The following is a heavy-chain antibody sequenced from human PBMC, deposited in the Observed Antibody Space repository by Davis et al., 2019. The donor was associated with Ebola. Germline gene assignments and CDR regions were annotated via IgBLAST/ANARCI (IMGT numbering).Heavy chain of an antibody. CDR1: GYSFTSYW. Sequence: KVSCKGSGYSFTSYWIGWVRQMPEKGLEWMGIIYPGDSDTRYSPSFHGQVPISADKSISTAYLQWSSLKASDTAIYYCARGTNGYNPGGYFDSWGQGTLVTVSS. CDR3: ARGTNGYNPGGYFDS. D-gene: IGHD5-24*01. V-gene: IGHV5-51*01. CDR2: IYPGDSDT. J-gene: IGHJ4*02.